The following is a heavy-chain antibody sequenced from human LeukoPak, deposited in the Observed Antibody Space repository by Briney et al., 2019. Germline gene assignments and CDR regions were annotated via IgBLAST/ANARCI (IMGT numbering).Heavy chain of an antibody. CDR2: ISSSSSYI. D-gene: IGHD2-2*01. V-gene: IGHV3-21*01. Sequence: GGSLRLSCAASGFTFSSYSMNWVRQAPGKGLEWVSSISSSSSYIYYADSVKGRFTISRDNAKNSLYLQMNSLRAEDTAVYYCARALSLRQRSQYQLPDYGMDVWGQGTTVTVSS. J-gene: IGHJ6*02. CDR3: ARALSLRQRSQYQLPDYGMDV. CDR1: GFTFSSYS.